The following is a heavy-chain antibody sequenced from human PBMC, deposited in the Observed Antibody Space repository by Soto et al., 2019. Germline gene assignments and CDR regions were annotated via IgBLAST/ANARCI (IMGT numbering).Heavy chain of an antibody. V-gene: IGHV3-23*01. CDR3: ANSTYDTTDYTSSFDS. J-gene: IGHJ4*02. Sequence: GGSLRLSCAASEFTFSNYAMTWVRQAPGKGLEWVSLIIGSDGRTYYADSVKGRFTISRDNSKNTLFLQMNSLRAEDTAFYYCANSTYDTTDYTSSFDSWGQGTLVTVSP. CDR1: EFTFSNYA. CDR2: IIGSDGRT. D-gene: IGHD3-16*01.